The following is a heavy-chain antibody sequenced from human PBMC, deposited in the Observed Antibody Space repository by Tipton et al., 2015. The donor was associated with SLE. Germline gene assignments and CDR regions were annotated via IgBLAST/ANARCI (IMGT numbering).Heavy chain of an antibody. CDR2: INPRGGST. CDR3: AKGGYGSGSFQGYIDF. V-gene: IGHV1-46*01. D-gene: IGHD3-10*01. J-gene: IGHJ4*02. Sequence: QLVQSGPEVKKPGASVKVSCKASGYTFSSYSMHWVRQAPGQALEWMGIINPRGGSTRYAQKFQGRVIMTRDTSTSAVYMELTSLRSEDTAMYYCAKGGYGSGSFQGYIDFWGQGTLVTVSS. CDR1: GYTFSSYS.